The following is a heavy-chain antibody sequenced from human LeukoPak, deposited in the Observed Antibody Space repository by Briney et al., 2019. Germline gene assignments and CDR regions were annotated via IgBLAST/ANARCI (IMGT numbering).Heavy chain of an antibody. CDR1: GGSISSGGYY. Sequence: PSQTLSLTCTVSGGSISSGGYYWSWIRQHPGKGLEWIGYIYYSGSTYYNPSLKSRVTISVDTSKNQLSLKLSSVTAADTAVYYCARIKTYYDFWSGYYFGFDPWGQGTLVTVSS. CDR2: IYYSGST. J-gene: IGHJ5*02. D-gene: IGHD3-3*01. CDR3: ARIKTYYDFWSGYYFGFDP. V-gene: IGHV4-31*03.